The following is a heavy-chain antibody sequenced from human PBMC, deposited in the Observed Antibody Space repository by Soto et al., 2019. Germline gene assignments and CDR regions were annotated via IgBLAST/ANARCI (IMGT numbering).Heavy chain of an antibody. V-gene: IGHV3-30*03. D-gene: IGHD2-8*02. CDR3: ATGVLGSGIGAYHCSGMDV. CDR1: GFTFRSHA. J-gene: IGHJ6*02. CDR2: ISYNGNEE. Sequence: QVQLVESGGGVVQPGRSLRLSCAASGFTFRSHAMHWVRQAPGKGLEWMAGISYNGNEEYYADSVKGRFTISRDSSKNTVSIQITSLRPEDTAVYYCATGVLGSGIGAYHCSGMDVWGQGTTVTVSS.